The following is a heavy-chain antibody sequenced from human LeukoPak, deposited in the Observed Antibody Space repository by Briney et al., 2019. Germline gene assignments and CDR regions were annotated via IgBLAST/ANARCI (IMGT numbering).Heavy chain of an antibody. Sequence: PGGSLRLSCAASGFTFSSYEMNWVRQAPGKGLEWVSYISSSGSTIYYADSVKGRFTTSRDNAKNSLYLQMNSLRAEDTAVYYCARERGDYVREYYFDYWGQGTLVTVSS. CDR3: ARERGDYVREYYFDY. CDR2: ISSSGSTI. D-gene: IGHD3-10*02. CDR1: GFTFSSYE. V-gene: IGHV3-48*03. J-gene: IGHJ4*02.